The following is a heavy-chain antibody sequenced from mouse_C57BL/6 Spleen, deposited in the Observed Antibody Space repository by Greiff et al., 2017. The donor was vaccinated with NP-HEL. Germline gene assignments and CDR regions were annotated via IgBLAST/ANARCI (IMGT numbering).Heavy chain of an antibody. V-gene: IGHV1-42*01. CDR1: GYSFTGYY. D-gene: IGHD1-1*01. Sequence: LVEPGASVKISCKASGYSFTGYYMNWVKQSPEKSLEWIGEINPSTGGTTYNQKFKAKATLTVDKSSSTAYMQLKSLTSEDSAVYYCARSGYGSSPGWFAYWGQGTLVTVSA. CDR3: ARSGYGSSPGWFAY. CDR2: INPSTGGT. J-gene: IGHJ3*01.